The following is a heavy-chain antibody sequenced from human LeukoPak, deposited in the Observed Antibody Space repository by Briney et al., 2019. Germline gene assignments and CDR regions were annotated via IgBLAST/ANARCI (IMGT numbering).Heavy chain of an antibody. CDR1: GFTFSSYW. D-gene: IGHD3-3*02. Sequence: GGSLRLSCVASGFTFSSYWMSWVRQAPGKGLEWVANIKQDGSEKYYVDSVKGRFTISRDNVKNSIYLQMNSPRAEDTAVYYCTRLAYYFDNWGQGALVTVSS. V-gene: IGHV3-7*01. J-gene: IGHJ4*02. CDR2: IKQDGSEK. CDR3: TRLAYYFDN.